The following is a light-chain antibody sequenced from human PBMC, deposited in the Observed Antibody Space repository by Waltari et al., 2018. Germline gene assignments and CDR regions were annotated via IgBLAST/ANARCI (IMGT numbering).Light chain of an antibody. CDR1: SGDVGGYKY. CDR2: DVS. J-gene: IGLJ2*01. CDR3: SSYTSSSTLA. V-gene: IGLV2-14*03. Sequence: QSALTQPASVSGSPGQSIPISCTGTSGDVGGYKYVSWYQQHPGKAPKLMIYDVSTRPSGFSDRFSGSKSGNTASLTISGLQAEDEADYYCSSYTSSSTLAFGGGTKLTVL.